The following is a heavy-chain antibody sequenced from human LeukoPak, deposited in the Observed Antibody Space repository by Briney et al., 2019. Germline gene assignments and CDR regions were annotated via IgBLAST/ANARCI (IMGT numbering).Heavy chain of an antibody. CDR3: ARDQGAGFGEFPFDY. V-gene: IGHV1-18*01. Sequence: ASVTVSFKASGYTFTSYGISWVRQAPGQGLEWMGWISAYNGNTNYAQKLQGRVTMTTDTSTSTAYMELRSLRSDDTAVYYCARDQGAGFGEFPFDYWGQGTLVTVSS. CDR2: ISAYNGNT. D-gene: IGHD3-10*01. CDR1: GYTFTSYG. J-gene: IGHJ4*02.